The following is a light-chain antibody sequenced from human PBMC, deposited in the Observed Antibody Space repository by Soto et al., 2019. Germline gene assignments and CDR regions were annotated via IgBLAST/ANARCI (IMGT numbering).Light chain of an antibody. CDR2: AAS. Sequence: DIQMTQSPSSESASIGDSVTITCRASQDIGTWLAWYQQKPGKAPSLLIYAASSLQRGVPSRFSGSGSGTDFTLTINSLQHEYIATYYCQQTNSLPRTFGQGTKVEV. CDR1: QDIGTW. J-gene: IGKJ1*01. CDR3: QQTNSLPRT. V-gene: IGKV1-12*01.